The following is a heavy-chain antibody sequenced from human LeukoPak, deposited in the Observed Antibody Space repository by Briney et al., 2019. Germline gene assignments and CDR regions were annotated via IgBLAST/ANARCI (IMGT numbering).Heavy chain of an antibody. D-gene: IGHD2-2*02. CDR3: ARSNCSSTSCYTRSYYYYGMDV. J-gene: IGHJ6*02. Sequence: PGGSLRLSCAASGFTVSSNYMSWVRQAPGKGLEWVSVIYSGGSTYYADSGKGRFTISRDNSKNTLYLQMNSLRAEDTAVYYCARSNCSSTSCYTRSYYYYGMDVWGQGTRSPSP. CDR1: GFTVSSNY. V-gene: IGHV3-66*02. CDR2: IYSGGST.